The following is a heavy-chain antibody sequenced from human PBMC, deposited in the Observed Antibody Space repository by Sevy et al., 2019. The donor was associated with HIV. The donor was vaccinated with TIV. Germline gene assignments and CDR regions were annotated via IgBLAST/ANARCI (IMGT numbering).Heavy chain of an antibody. CDR2: INQDGSEI. CDR1: GFTFNVFW. J-gene: IGHJ4*02. CDR3: ARAIGIVDAF. Sequence: GGSLGLSCAASGFTFNVFWMHWVRQTPGKGLEWVANINQDGSEIYYVDSVRGRFTISRDNAKNSIYLQMNSLRAEDTAVYYCARAIGIVDAFWGQGTLVTVSS. V-gene: IGHV3-7*01. D-gene: IGHD3-16*01.